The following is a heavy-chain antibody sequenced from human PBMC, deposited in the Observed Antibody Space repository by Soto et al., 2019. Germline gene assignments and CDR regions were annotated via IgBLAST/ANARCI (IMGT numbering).Heavy chain of an antibody. J-gene: IGHJ4*02. V-gene: IGHV1-18*01. CDR1: GYTFTSYG. CDR2: ISAYNGNT. D-gene: IGHD2-2*01. CDR3: ARGYCSSTSCYVLSDFDY. Sequence: ASVKVSCKASGYTFTSYGISWVRQAPGQGLEWMGWISAYNGNTNYAQKLQGRVTMTTDTSTSTAYMELRSLRSDDTAVFYFARGYCSSTSCYVLSDFDYWGQGTLVTVSS.